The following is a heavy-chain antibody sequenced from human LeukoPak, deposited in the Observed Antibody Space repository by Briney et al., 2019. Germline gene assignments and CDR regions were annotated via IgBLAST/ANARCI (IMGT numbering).Heavy chain of an antibody. CDR1: GFTFGDYG. CDR3: ARAQTYGDYRLLLDY. J-gene: IGHJ4*02. V-gene: IGHV3-20*04. Sequence: GGSLRLSCAASGFTFGDYGMSWVRQAPGKGLEWVSGSNWNGDSTGYADSVKGRFTISRDNAKKSLYLQMNSLRAGDTALYYCARAQTYGDYRLLLDYWGQGTLVTVSS. D-gene: IGHD4-17*01. CDR2: SNWNGDST.